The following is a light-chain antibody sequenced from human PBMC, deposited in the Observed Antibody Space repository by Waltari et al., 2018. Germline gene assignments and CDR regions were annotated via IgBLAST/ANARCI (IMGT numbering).Light chain of an antibody. Sequence: QSALTQPASVSASPGQSITISCTGTSSDVGAYEYISWYQQHPGKVPKLIIYEVNNRPSGVSDRFSASKFDNTASLTISGLQPEDEADYYCSSYTTIASYVFGTGTKVTVL. CDR2: EVN. CDR1: SSDVGAYEY. CDR3: SSYTTIASYV. J-gene: IGLJ1*01. V-gene: IGLV2-14*01.